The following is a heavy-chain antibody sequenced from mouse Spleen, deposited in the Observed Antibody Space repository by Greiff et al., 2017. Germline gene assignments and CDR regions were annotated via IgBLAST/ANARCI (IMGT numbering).Heavy chain of an antibody. CDR2: IDPENGDT. J-gene: IGHJ3*01. Sequence: EVQLQQSGAELVRPGASVKLSCTASGFNIKDDYMHWVKQRPEQGLEWIGWIDPENGDTEYASKFQGKATITADTSSNTAYLQLSSLTSEDTAVYYCTTKIREFAYWGQGTLVTVSA. V-gene: IGHV14-4*01. CDR1: GFNIKDDY. CDR3: TTKIREFAY.